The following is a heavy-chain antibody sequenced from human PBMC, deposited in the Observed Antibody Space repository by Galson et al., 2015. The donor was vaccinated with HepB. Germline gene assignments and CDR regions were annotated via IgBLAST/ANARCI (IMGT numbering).Heavy chain of an antibody. CDR3: YSPYYYYGMDV. D-gene: IGHD2-21*01. Sequence: SVKVSCKVSGYTLIELSMHWVRQAPGKGLEWMGGFHPEDGETIYAQKFQGRVTMTEDTSTDIAYMELSSLRSEDTAVYYCYSPYYYYGMDVWDQGTTVTVSS. J-gene: IGHJ6*02. CDR2: FHPEDGET. CDR1: GYTLIELS. V-gene: IGHV1-24*01.